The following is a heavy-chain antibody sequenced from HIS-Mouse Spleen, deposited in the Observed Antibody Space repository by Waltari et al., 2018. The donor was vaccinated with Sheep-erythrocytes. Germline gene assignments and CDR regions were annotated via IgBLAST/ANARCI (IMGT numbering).Heavy chain of an antibody. Sequence: EVQLVESGGGLVKPGGSLRLSCAASGFTFSSYSMNWVRQAPGKVLERVYSISSSSSYIYYADSVKGRFTISRDNAKNSLYLQMNSLRAEDTAVYYCARVASGATFDYWGQGTLVTVSS. CDR2: ISSSSSYI. CDR3: ARVASGATFDY. CDR1: GFTFSSYS. J-gene: IGHJ4*02. V-gene: IGHV3-21*01. D-gene: IGHD1-26*01.